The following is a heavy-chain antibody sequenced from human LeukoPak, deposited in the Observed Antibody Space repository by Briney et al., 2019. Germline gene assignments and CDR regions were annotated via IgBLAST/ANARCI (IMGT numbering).Heavy chain of an antibody. V-gene: IGHV4-34*01. Sequence: SEILSLTCAVYGGSFSGYYWSWIRQPPGKGLEWIGEINHSGSTNYNSSLKSRVTISVDTSKNQFSLKLSSVTAADTAVYYCARGRSPYYDFWSGYHRNKYFDYWGQGTLVTVSS. CDR1: GGSFSGYY. CDR2: INHSGST. J-gene: IGHJ4*02. CDR3: ARGRSPYYDFWSGYHRNKYFDY. D-gene: IGHD3-3*01.